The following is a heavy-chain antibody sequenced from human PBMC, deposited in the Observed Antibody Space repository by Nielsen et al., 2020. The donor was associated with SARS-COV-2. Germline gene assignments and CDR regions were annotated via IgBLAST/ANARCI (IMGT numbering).Heavy chain of an antibody. CDR1: GFTFSSYG. V-gene: IGHV3-33*01. CDR2: IWYDGSNK. CDR3: ARDMGPDTAIWSY. D-gene: IGHD5-18*01. J-gene: IGHJ4*02. Sequence: GESLKISCAASGFTFSSYGMHWVRQAPGKGLEWVAVIWYDGSNKYYADSVKGRFTISRDNSKNTLYLQMNSLRAEDTAVYYCARDMGPDTAIWSYWGQGTLVTVSS.